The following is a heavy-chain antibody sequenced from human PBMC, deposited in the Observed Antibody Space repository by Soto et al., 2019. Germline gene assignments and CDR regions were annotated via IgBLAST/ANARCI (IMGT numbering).Heavy chain of an antibody. V-gene: IGHV1-18*01. CDR1: GYTFTSYG. CDR2: ISAYNGNT. D-gene: IGHD2-2*01. J-gene: IGHJ6*02. CDR3: ARDEPAAILYYYYGMDV. Sequence: ASVKVSCKASGYTFTSYGISWVRQAPGQGLEWMGWISAYNGNTNYAQKLQGRVTMTTDTSTSTAYMELRSLRSDDTAVYYCARDEPAAILYYYYGMDVWGQGTTVTVSS.